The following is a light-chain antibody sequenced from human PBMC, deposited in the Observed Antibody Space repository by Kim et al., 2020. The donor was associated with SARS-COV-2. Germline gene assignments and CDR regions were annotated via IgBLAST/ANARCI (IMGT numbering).Light chain of an antibody. J-gene: IGKJ1*01. CDR2: AIS. Sequence: EIVLTQSPGTLSLSPGERATLSCRASQSVDSSYLAWYQQKPGQAPRLLIYAISSRATGIPDRFSGSGSGADFTLTISRLEPEDSAVYYCQQSGDSPWTFGQGTKVDIK. CDR3: QQSGDSPWT. V-gene: IGKV3-20*01. CDR1: QSVDSSY.